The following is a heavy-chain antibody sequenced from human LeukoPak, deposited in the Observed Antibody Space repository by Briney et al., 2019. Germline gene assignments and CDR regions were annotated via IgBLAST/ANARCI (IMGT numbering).Heavy chain of an antibody. J-gene: IGHJ6*02. CDR1: GYTFTSYN. CDR3: AREHDMDV. Sequence: ASVKVSCKASGYTFTSYNLHWVRQAPGHGLEWMGVINTSGGSATYAQRFQGRVTMTRDTSTRTVYMEVSGLRSEDTAVYYCAREHDMDVWGQGTTVTVSS. V-gene: IGHV1-46*01. CDR2: INTSGGSA.